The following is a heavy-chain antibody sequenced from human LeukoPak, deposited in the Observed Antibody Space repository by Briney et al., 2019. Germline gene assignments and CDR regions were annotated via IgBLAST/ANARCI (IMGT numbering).Heavy chain of an antibody. J-gene: IGHJ4*02. CDR2: IYTTGTT. D-gene: IGHD3-10*01. V-gene: IGHV4-4*07. CDR3: GRQGYTASYYFVDY. CDR1: GGSINSYY. Sequence: SETLSLTCTVSGGSINSYYWGWVRQPAGKGLEWIWRIYTTGTTNYSPSLKSRLTMSLDKSKNQLYLKLRTVTAADTAVYYCGRQGYTASYYFVDYWSQGTLVTVSS.